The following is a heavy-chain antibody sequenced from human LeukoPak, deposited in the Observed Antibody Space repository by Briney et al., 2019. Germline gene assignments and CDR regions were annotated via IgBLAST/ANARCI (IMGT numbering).Heavy chain of an antibody. J-gene: IGHJ4*02. Sequence: PGRSLRLSCAASGFTFNSYSMHWGRQAPGKGLEGGTAISDDETYKFYADSVKGRFTISRDNSKNTLYLQMNSLRVEDTAIYYCTRGMLRQPPDYWGQGMLVTVSS. D-gene: IGHD3-10*02. CDR2: ISDDETYK. V-gene: IGHV3-30-3*01. CDR1: GFTFNSYS. CDR3: TRGMLRQPPDY.